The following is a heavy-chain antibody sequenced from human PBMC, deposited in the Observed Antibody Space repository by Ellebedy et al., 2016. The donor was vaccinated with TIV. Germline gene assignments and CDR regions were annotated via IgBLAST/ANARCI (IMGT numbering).Heavy chain of an antibody. CDR1: GYTFTSYF. CDR3: ARSRSSGWLHTPDY. CDR2: INPSTGST. V-gene: IGHV1-46*04. Sequence: AASVTVSCKASGYTFTSYFIHWVRQAPGKGPEWMGIINPSTGSTTYAQKLQGRVTMTRDTSTSTVYMELSSLRSEDTAVYFCARSRSSGWLHTPDYWGQGTLVTVSS. J-gene: IGHJ4*02. D-gene: IGHD6-19*01.